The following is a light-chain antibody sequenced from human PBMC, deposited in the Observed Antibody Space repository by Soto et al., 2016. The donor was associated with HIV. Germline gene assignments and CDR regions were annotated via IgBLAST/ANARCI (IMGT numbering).Light chain of an antibody. V-gene: IGKV1-5*03. CDR2: KAS. Sequence: DIQMTQSPSTLPASVGDRVTITCRASQSISSWLAWYQQKPGKAPNLLIYKASSLETGVPSRFSGSESGTEFTLTISSLQPDDFATYYCQKYNSAPWTFGQGTKVEIK. CDR1: QSISSW. J-gene: IGKJ1*01. CDR3: QKYNSAPWT.